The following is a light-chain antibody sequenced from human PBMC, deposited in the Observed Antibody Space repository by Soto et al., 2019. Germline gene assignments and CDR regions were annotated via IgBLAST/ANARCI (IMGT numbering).Light chain of an antibody. CDR2: DVN. Sequence: QSALTQPASVSGSPGQSITISCTGTSSDIGAFTFVSWYQQHPGKFPKLMIFDVNRRPSGVSDRFSGSKSGNTASLTISGLQAEDEGDYCCSSYTSSSTHVFGSGTKLTVL. CDR3: SSYTSSSTHV. CDR1: SSDIGAFTF. V-gene: IGLV2-14*03. J-gene: IGLJ1*01.